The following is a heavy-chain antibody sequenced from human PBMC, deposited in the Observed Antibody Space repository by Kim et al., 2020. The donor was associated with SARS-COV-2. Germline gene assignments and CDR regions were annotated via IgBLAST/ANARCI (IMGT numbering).Heavy chain of an antibody. D-gene: IGHD7-27*01. CDR3: ARTGEGYYFDS. V-gene: IGHV4-4*07. CDR2: NN. J-gene: IGHJ4*02. Sequence: NNDYNPSLKSQVTMSMDTSQNQLSLKLSAVTAADTAVYYWARTGEGYYFDSWGQGTLVTVSS.